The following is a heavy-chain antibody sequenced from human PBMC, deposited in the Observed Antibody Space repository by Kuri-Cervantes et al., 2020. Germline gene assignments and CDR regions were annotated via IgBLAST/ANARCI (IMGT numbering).Heavy chain of an antibody. CDR3: ASGAGYNGGYPLDY. CDR1: GYTFTGYY. J-gene: IGHJ4*02. CDR2: INTNSGGT. V-gene: IGHV1-2*02. Sequence: ASVKVSCKAAGYTFTGYYMHWVLQAPGQGREWMGWINTNSGGTNYAQKFQGRDTMTRDTYVTTAYMDLSRLTSDDTALFYCASGAGYNGGYPLDYWGQGTLVTVSS. D-gene: IGHD5-24*01.